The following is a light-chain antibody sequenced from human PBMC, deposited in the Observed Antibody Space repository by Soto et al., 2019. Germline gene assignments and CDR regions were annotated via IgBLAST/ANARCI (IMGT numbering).Light chain of an antibody. CDR1: QGIGSY. CDR3: QQLNSYPRT. J-gene: IGKJ1*01. Sequence: DVQLTQSPSFLYTSVGDRVTITCRASQGIGSYFAWYQQKPGKAPKFLICLASTLQSGVPSRFSDSGSGTEFNLTITHLQPEDFATYYCQQLNSYPRTFGQGTKVEI. CDR2: LAS. V-gene: IGKV1-9*01.